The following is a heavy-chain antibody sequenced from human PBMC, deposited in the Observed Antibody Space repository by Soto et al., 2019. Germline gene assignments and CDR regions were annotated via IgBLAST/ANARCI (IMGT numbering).Heavy chain of an antibody. CDR1: GYTLTGNY. J-gene: IGHJ3*02. Sequence: SVKVSCKDSGYTLTGNYMHWVRQAPGQGLEWMGWINPNSGGTNYAQKFQGWVTMTRDTSISTAYMELSRLRSDDTAVYYCARNYGSSSDAFDIWGQGTMVTVSS. CDR2: INPNSGGT. CDR3: ARNYGSSSDAFDI. D-gene: IGHD1-26*01. V-gene: IGHV1-2*04.